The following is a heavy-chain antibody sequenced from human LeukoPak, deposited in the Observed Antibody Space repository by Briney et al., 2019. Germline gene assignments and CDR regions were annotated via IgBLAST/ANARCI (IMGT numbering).Heavy chain of an antibody. J-gene: IGHJ4*02. V-gene: IGHV3-15*01. CDR3: RWGGYTFDY. D-gene: IGHD5-12*01. CDR2: IKSKTDGGTI. CDR1: GFTFSNAW. Sequence: GGSLRLSCAASGFTFSNAWMSWVRQAPGKGLEWVGRIKSKTDGGTIDYGDPVKGRFTISRDDSKNMVYLQMNSLKTEDTAVYFCRWGGYTFDYWGQGNLVTVSS.